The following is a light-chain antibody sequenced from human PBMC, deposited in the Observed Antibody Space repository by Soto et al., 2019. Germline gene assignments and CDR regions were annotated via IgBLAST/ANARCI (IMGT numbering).Light chain of an antibody. CDR3: QQYKAAGT. V-gene: IGKV1-5*01. CDR2: DVS. J-gene: IGKJ1*01. CDR1: QSISSW. Sequence: LYPGVGDIITKNCRASQSISSWLAWYQQKPGKAPKLLIYDVSSLESGVPSRFIGSGSGTEVTLIMCRLYPEDFAPFYDQQYKAAGTFGQGTKVDIK.